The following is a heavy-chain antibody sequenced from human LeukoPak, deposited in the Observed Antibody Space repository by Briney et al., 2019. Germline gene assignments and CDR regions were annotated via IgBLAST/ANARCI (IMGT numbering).Heavy chain of an antibody. V-gene: IGHV1-18*01. Sequence: ASVKVSCKASGYTFTSYGISWVRQAPGQGLEWMGWISAYNRNTTYAXTLQGRVTMTTHPSTSTAYMELRSLRSDDTAVYYCARHGYSRGWWFDPWGQGTLVTVSS. CDR3: ARHGYSRGWWFDP. CDR2: ISAYNRNT. CDR1: GYTFTSYG. J-gene: IGHJ5*02. D-gene: IGHD6-19*01.